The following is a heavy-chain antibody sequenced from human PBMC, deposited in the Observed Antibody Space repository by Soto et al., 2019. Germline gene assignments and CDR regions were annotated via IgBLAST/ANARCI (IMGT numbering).Heavy chain of an antibody. V-gene: IGHV3-48*02. CDR3: ARDGDGYCSGGSCYLDY. CDR2: ISSSSSTI. Sequence: GGSLRLSCAASGFTFSSYSMNWVRQAPGKGLEWVSYISSSSSTIYYADSVKGRFTISRDNAKNSLYLQMNSLRDEDTAVYYCARDGDGYCSGGSCYLDYWGQGTLVTVSS. J-gene: IGHJ4*02. D-gene: IGHD2-15*01. CDR1: GFTFSSYS.